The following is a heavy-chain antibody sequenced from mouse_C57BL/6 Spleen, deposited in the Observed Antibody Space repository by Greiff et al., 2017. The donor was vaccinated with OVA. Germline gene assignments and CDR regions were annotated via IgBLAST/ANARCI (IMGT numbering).Heavy chain of an antibody. Sequence: QVHVKQPGAELVMPGASVKLSCKASGYTFTSYWMHWVKQRPGQGLEWIGEIDPSDSYTNYNQKFKGKSTLTVDKSSSTAYMQLSSLTSEDSAVYYCARQGLLQTLDYWGQGTTLTVSS. CDR2: IDPSDSYT. V-gene: IGHV1-69*01. CDR1: GYTFTSYW. CDR3: ARQGLLQTLDY. D-gene: IGHD2-3*01. J-gene: IGHJ2*01.